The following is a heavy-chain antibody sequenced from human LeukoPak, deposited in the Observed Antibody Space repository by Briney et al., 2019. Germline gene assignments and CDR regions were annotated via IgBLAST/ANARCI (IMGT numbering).Heavy chain of an antibody. CDR1: GFTFSSYA. CDR3: AKDGDDYGDYAEDY. D-gene: IGHD4-17*01. CDR2: ISGSGGST. Sequence: GGPLRLSCAASGFTFSSYAMSWVRRAPGKGLEWVSAISGSGGSTYYADSVKGRFTISRDNSKNTLYLQMNSLRAEDTAVYYCAKDGDDYGDYAEDYWGQGTLVTVSS. V-gene: IGHV3-23*01. J-gene: IGHJ4*02.